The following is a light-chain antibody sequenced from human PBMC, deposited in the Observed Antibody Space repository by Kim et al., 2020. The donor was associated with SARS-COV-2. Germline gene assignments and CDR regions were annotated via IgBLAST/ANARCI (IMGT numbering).Light chain of an antibody. CDR3: YQYKGWNPGDT. J-gene: IGKJ2*01. Sequence: EIVLTQSPATLSLSPGERATLSCRASESISNNLAWYQHKPGQAPRLLIYGASTRATGIPARFSGSGSGTDFTLTVSSLQSEDFAVYYCYQYKGWNPGDTFGQGTKLEI. CDR1: ESISNN. V-gene: IGKV3-15*01. CDR2: GAS.